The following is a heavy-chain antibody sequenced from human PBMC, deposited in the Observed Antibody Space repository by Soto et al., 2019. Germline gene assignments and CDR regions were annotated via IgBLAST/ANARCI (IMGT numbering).Heavy chain of an antibody. Sequence: QVQLQESGPGLVKPSETLSLTCTVSGGSVSSGSYYWSWIRQPPGQGLEWIGYIYYSGSTNYNPSLKSRVTMSVDTSKNQFSLKLSSVTAADTAVYYCAREGAALDYGGQGTLVTVSS. J-gene: IGHJ4*02. CDR2: IYYSGST. CDR1: GGSVSSGSYY. V-gene: IGHV4-61*01. CDR3: AREGAALDY. D-gene: IGHD6-25*01.